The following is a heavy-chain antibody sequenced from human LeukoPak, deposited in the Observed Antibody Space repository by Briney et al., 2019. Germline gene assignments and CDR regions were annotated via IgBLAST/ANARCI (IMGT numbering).Heavy chain of an antibody. Sequence: KSSETLSLTCTVSGGSIRDSTYYWAWIRQPPGKGLEWIATIFYNGNTHYNPSLKSRVTMSVDTVKNQFSLKLSSVTAADTAVYHCARQRTGYYYGWFDPWGQGTLVTVSS. J-gene: IGHJ5*02. D-gene: IGHD3-22*01. V-gene: IGHV4-39*01. CDR1: GGSIRDSTYY. CDR2: IFYNGNT. CDR3: ARQRTGYYYGWFDP.